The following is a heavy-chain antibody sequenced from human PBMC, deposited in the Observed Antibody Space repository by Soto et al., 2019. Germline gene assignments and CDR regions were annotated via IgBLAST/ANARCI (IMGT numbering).Heavy chain of an antibody. CDR3: ARGYSSSSGEAWFDP. Sequence: SETLSLTCTVSGGSISSGDYYWSWSRQPRGKGLEWIGYIYYSGSTYYNPSLKSRVTISVDTSKNQFSLKLSSVTAADTAVYYCARGYSSSSGEAWFDPWGQGTLVTVSS. J-gene: IGHJ5*02. V-gene: IGHV4-30-4*01. CDR1: GGSISSGDYY. D-gene: IGHD6-6*01. CDR2: IYYSGST.